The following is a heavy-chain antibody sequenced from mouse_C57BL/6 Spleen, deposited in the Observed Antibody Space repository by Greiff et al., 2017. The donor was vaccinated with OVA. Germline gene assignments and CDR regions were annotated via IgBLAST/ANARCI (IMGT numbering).Heavy chain of an antibody. Sequence: VQLQQPGTELVKPGASVKLSCKASGYTFTSYWMHWVKQRPGQGLEWIGNINPSNGGTNYNEKFKSKATLTVDKSSSTAYMQLSSLTSEDSAVYYCARGIYGSSWWYFDVWGTGTTVTVSS. J-gene: IGHJ1*03. CDR2: INPSNGGT. CDR3: ARGIYGSSWWYFDV. D-gene: IGHD1-1*01. CDR1: GYTFTSYW. V-gene: IGHV1-53*01.